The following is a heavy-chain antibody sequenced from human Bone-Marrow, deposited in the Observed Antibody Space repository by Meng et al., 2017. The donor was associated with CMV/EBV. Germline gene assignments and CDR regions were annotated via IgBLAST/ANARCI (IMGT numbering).Heavy chain of an antibody. CDR2: ISSSGSTI. J-gene: IGHJ4*02. CDR1: GFTFSSYE. CDR3: ARVDCSSTSCYTLYY. D-gene: IGHD2-2*02. Sequence: GESLKISCAASGFTFSSYEMNWVRQAPGKGLEWVSYISSSGSTIYYADSVKGQFTISRDNAKNSLYLQMNSLRAEDTAVYYCARVDCSSTSCYTLYYWGQGTLVTVSS. V-gene: IGHV3-48*03.